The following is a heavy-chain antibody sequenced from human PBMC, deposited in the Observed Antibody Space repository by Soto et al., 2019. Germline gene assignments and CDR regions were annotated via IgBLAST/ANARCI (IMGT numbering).Heavy chain of an antibody. CDR3: AMGNPYGSGLYGIDV. CDR1: GFTFSNAW. J-gene: IGHJ6*02. CDR2: IKSKTDGGTT. D-gene: IGHD1-26*01. Sequence: PGGSLRLCCAASGFTFSNAWMNWVRQAPGKGLEWVGRIKSKTDGGTTDYAAPVKGRFTISRDDSKNTLYLQMNSLKTEDTAVYYCAMGNPYGSGLYGIDVRGQGTTDTGSS. V-gene: IGHV3-15*07.